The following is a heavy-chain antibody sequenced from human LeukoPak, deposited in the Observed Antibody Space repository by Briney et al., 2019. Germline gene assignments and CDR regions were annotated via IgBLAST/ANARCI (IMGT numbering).Heavy chain of an antibody. CDR2: LYYSGYS. J-gene: IGHJ4*02. CDR1: GGSITSYY. Sequence: SETLSLTCTVSGGSITSYYWAWLRQPPGKGLEWIGYLYYSGYSKYNPSLTSRVSMSVDTSKNQFSLKLTSVTAADTAVYYCARHNIASDGARLFDFWGRGTLVTVSS. V-gene: IGHV4-59*08. CDR3: ARHNIASDGARLFDF. D-gene: IGHD4-17*01.